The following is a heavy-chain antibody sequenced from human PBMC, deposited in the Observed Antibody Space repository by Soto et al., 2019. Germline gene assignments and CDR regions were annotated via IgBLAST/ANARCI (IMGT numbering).Heavy chain of an antibody. CDR2: INSDGSNI. Sequence: SLRLSCAASGFTFSSYWMHWVRQAPGKGLVWVSRINSDGSNINYADSVKGRFTISRDNAKNTLYLQMNSLRAEDTAVYYCTRAAFLDYWGQGTLVTVSS. D-gene: IGHD3-16*01. J-gene: IGHJ4*02. V-gene: IGHV3-74*01. CDR3: TRAAFLDY. CDR1: GFTFSSYW.